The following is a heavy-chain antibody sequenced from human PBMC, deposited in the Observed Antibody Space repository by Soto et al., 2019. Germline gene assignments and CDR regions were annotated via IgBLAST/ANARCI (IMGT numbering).Heavy chain of an antibody. CDR1: GGSISSYY. V-gene: IGHV4-59*01. Sequence: SETLSLTCTVSGGSISSYYWSWIRQPPGKGLEWIGYIYYSGSTNYNPSLKSRVTISVDTSKNQFSLKLSSVTAADTAVYYCARVGDSSGYYYPYYYYGMDVWGQGTTVTVSS. CDR2: IYYSGST. CDR3: ARVGDSSGYYYPYYYYGMDV. D-gene: IGHD3-22*01. J-gene: IGHJ6*02.